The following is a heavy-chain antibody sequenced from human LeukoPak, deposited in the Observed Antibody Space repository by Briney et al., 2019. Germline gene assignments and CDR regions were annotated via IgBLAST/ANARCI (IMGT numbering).Heavy chain of an antibody. CDR1: GYSFTSYW. CDR3: ARLAYCGGDCYLYFDY. J-gene: IGHJ4*02. D-gene: IGHD2-21*01. V-gene: IGHV5-51*01. Sequence: GESLKISCQGSGYSFTSYWIGWVRQMPGKGLEWMGIIYPGDSDTRYSPSFQGQVTISADKSISTAYLQWSSLKASDTAKYHCARLAYCGGDCYLYFDYWGQGTLVTVSS. CDR2: IYPGDSDT.